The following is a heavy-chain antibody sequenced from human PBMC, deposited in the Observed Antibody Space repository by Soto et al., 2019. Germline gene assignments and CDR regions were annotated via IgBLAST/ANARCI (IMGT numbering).Heavy chain of an antibody. J-gene: IGHJ6*03. D-gene: IGHD6-13*01. CDR3: ARDTDSSSWSYYYYYMDV. CDR1: GGSFSGYY. Sequence: QVQLQQWGAGLLKPSETLSLTCAVYGGSFSGYYWSWIRQPPGKGLEWIGEINHSGSTNYNPSLKRRVTISVDTSKNQFSLKMSSVTAADTAVYYCARDTDSSSWSYYYYYMDVWGKGTTVTVSS. CDR2: INHSGST. V-gene: IGHV4-34*01.